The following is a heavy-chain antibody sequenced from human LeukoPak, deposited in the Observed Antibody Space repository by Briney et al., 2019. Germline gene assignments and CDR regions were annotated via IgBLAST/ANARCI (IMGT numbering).Heavy chain of an antibody. J-gene: IGHJ4*02. CDR2: IYSGGST. CDR1: GFIVSSNY. Sequence: GGSLRLSCAASGFIVSSNYMSWVRQAPGKGLEWVSVIYSGGSTYYADSVKGRFTISRDNSKNTLYLQMDSLRAEDTAVYYCATYSGGFDYWGQGTLVTVSS. D-gene: IGHD2-21*01. V-gene: IGHV3-66*01. CDR3: ATYSGGFDY.